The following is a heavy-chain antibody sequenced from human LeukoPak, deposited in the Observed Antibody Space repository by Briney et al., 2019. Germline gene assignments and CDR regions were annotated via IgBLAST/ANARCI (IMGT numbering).Heavy chain of an antibody. CDR2: MNPNSGNT. J-gene: IGHJ6*02. D-gene: IGHD4-11*01. V-gene: IGHV1-8*01. Sequence: ASVKVSCKASGYTCTSYGINWVRQATGQGLEWMGWMNPNSGNTGYAQKFQGRVTMTRNTSISTAYMELSSLRSEDTAVYYCARFGSNYYYYYGMDVWGQGTTVTVSS. CDR3: ARFGSNYYYYYGMDV. CDR1: GYTCTSYG.